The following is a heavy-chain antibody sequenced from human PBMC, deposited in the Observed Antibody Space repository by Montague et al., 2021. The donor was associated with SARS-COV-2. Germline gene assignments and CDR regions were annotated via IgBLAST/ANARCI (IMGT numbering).Heavy chain of an antibody. D-gene: IGHD5-24*01. CDR2: VDHSGNT. CDR1: GGSFHIFS. Sequence: SETLSLTCAVCGGSFHIFSWGWIRQSPGKGLEWIGEVDHSGNTKYNPSLKSRVTISVDTSKNQFSPNLTSVTAADTAIYYCARGTRAVQITPGFRYWGQGTQVAVSS. J-gene: IGHJ4*02. V-gene: IGHV4-34*01. CDR3: ARGTRAVQITPGFRY.